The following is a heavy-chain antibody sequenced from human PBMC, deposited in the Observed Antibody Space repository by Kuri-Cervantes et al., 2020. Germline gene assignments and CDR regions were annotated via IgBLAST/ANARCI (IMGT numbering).Heavy chain of an antibody. V-gene: IGHV3-30-3*01. D-gene: IGHD3-3*01. CDR2: ISYDGSNK. J-gene: IGHJ5*02. CDR1: GFTFSSYA. Sequence: GESLKISCAASGFTFSSYAMHWVRQAPGKGLEWVAVISYDGSNKYYADSVESRFTIPRDNSKNTLYLQMNSLRAEDTAVYYCARDQLKSVYYDFWSGYPNWFDPWGQGTLVTVSS. CDR3: ARDQLKSVYYDFWSGYPNWFDP.